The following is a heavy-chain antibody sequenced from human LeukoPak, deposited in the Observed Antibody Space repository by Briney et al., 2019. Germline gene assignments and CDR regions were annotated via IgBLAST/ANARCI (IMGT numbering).Heavy chain of an antibody. Sequence: ASVKVSCKPSVGTFSSYATSWVRQTPGQGLEWMGRIIPILGIANYAQKFQGRVTITADKSTSTAYMELSRLRSEDTAVYYCAATKYYYGSGFYYYGMDVWGQGTTDTVSS. CDR1: VGTFSSYA. CDR2: IIPILGIA. D-gene: IGHD3-10*01. J-gene: IGHJ6*02. CDR3: AATKYYYGSGFYYYGMDV. V-gene: IGHV1-69*04.